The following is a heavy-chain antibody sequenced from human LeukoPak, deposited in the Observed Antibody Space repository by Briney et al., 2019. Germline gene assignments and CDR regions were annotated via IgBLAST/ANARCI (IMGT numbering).Heavy chain of an antibody. J-gene: IGHJ3*02. CDR1: GFLLSTGGVG. CDR2: LYWDGDK. V-gene: IGHV2-5*02. D-gene: IGHD4-17*01. CDR3: AHRLADYGEYVDAFDI. Sequence: SGPTLVKLPQTLTLTCTFFGFLLSTGGVGMGWIRQPPGKALEWLALLYWDGDKLYRPSLKSRLTITNDTSKNQVVLTMTNMDPVDTATYYCAHRLADYGEYVDAFDIWGQGTMVTVSS.